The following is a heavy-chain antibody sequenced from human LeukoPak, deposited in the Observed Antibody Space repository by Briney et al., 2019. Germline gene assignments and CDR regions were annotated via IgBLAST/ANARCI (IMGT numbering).Heavy chain of an antibody. CDR3: ASLAYYGSGY. J-gene: IGHJ4*02. CDR2: IIPILGIA. V-gene: IGHV1-69*04. Sequence: GSSVKVSCKASGGTFSSYAISWVRQAPGQGLEWMGRIIPILGIANYAQKFQGRVTITADKSTSTAYMELSSLRSEDTAVYFCASLAYYGSGYWGQGTLVTVSS. D-gene: IGHD3-10*01. CDR1: GGTFSSYA.